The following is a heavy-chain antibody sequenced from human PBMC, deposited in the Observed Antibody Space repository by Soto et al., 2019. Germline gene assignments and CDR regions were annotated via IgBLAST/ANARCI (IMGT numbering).Heavy chain of an antibody. D-gene: IGHD1-1*01. Sequence: SVKVSCKASGGTFSSYAISWVRQAPGQGLEWMGGVIPIFGTANYAQKFQGRVTITADESTSTAYMELSSLRSEDTAVYYCAREGTLREAGYGMDVWGQGTTVTVSS. CDR3: AREGTLREAGYGMDV. CDR2: VIPIFGTA. CDR1: GGTFSSYA. V-gene: IGHV1-69*13. J-gene: IGHJ6*02.